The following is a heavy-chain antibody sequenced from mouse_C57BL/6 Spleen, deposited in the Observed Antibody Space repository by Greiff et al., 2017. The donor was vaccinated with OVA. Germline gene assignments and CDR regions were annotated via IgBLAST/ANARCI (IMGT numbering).Heavy chain of an antibody. CDR2: ISSGSSTI. Sequence: EVKLQESGGGLVKPGGSLKLSCAASGFTFSDYGMHWVHQAPEKGLEWVAYISSGSSTIYYADTVKGRFTISRDNAKNTLFLQMTSLRAADTAMYYCAREKLTGTFDYWGQGTTLTVSS. V-gene: IGHV5-17*01. CDR1: GFTFSDYG. CDR3: AREKLTGTFDY. J-gene: IGHJ2*01. D-gene: IGHD4-1*01.